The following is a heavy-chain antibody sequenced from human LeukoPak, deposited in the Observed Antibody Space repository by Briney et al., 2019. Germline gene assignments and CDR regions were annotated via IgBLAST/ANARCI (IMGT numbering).Heavy chain of an antibody. CDR1: GFTVSSNY. CDR3: AREYSGGSSSLDY. V-gene: IGHV3-53*01. J-gene: IGHJ4*02. Sequence: GGSLRLSCAASGFTVSSNYMSWVRQAPGKRLEWVSVIYSGGSTYYADSVKGRFTISRDNAKNTLYLQMNSLRAEDTAVYYCAREYSGGSSSLDYWGQGTLVTVSS. D-gene: IGHD1-26*01. CDR2: IYSGGST.